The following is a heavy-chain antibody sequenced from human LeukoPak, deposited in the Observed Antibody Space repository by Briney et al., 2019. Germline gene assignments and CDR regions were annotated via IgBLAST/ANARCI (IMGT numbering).Heavy chain of an antibody. Sequence: TGGPLRLSCAASGFTFGACWMSWFRQAPGKGPEWVASIKDDGSAQFYVDSLEGRFTISRDNAKNTLYLQMDTMRVEDTAVYYCARHIVGEQNFDYWSQGTLVTVSS. D-gene: IGHD3-16*02. J-gene: IGHJ4*02. V-gene: IGHV3-7*01. CDR1: GFTFGACW. CDR2: IKDDGSAQ. CDR3: ARHIVGEQNFDY.